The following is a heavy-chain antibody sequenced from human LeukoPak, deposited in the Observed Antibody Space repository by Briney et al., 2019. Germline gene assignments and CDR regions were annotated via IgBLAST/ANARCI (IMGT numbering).Heavy chain of an antibody. D-gene: IGHD3-3*01. CDR3: ARFGVPTIYFYYYIDV. J-gene: IGHJ6*03. Sequence: GGSLRLSCAASGFTFSDYYMSWIRQAPGKGLEWVSYISSSGSTIYYADSVKGRFTISRDNAKNSLYLQMNSLRAEDTAVYYCARFGVPTIYFYYYIDVWGKGTTVTVSS. V-gene: IGHV3-11*04. CDR1: GFTFSDYY. CDR2: ISSSGSTI.